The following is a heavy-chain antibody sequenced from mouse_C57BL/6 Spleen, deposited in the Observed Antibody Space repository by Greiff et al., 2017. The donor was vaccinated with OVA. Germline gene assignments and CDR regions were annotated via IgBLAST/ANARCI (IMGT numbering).Heavy chain of an antibody. D-gene: IGHD1-1*01. CDR2: IHPNSGST. Sequence: QVQLQQSGAELVKPGASVKLSCKASGYTFTSYWMHWVKQRPGQGLEWIGMIHPNSGSTNYNEKFKSKATLTVDKSSSTAYMQLSSLTSEDSAVYYCARSLYYYGSGYFDVWGTGTTVTVSS. CDR1: GYTFTSYW. J-gene: IGHJ1*03. CDR3: ARSLYYYGSGYFDV. V-gene: IGHV1-64*01.